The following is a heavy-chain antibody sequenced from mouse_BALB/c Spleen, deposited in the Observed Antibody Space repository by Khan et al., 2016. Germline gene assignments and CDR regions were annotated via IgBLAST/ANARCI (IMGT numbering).Heavy chain of an antibody. CDR2: INPSSDYT. CDR1: GYTFTTYT. J-gene: IGHJ2*01. V-gene: IGHV1-4*01. Sequence: QVQLKQSGAELARPGASVKMSCKASGYTFTTYTMFWVKQRPGQGLEWIGYINPSSDYTDYNQKFKDKATLTADKSSRTAYMQLISMTSEDAAVYYCARDGWLLGYFDYWGQGTTLTVSS. CDR3: ARDGWLLGYFDY. D-gene: IGHD2-3*01.